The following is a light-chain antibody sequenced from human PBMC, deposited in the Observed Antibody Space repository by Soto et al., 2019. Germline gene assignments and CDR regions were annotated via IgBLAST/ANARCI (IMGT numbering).Light chain of an antibody. CDR1: QSVSSTY. Sequence: EVVLTQSPGTLSLSPGERAILSCRASQSVSSTYLAWYQQKPGQAPRLLIYGASNRASGVPDRFSGSESGTDFTLTIRRLEPEDIEVYYCQQYGILPLTLGGGTKVDIK. V-gene: IGKV3-20*01. J-gene: IGKJ4*01. CDR3: QQYGILPLT. CDR2: GAS.